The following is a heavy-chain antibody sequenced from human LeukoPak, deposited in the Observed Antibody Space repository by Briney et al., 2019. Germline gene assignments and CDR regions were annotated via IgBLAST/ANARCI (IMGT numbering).Heavy chain of an antibody. D-gene: IGHD2-2*01. J-gene: IGHJ4*02. Sequence: GGSLRLSCAASGFTFSSYGMHWVRQAPGKGLEWVAFIRYDGSNKYYADSVKGRFTISRDNSKNTLYLQMNSLRAEDTAVYYCAKARRAAYQRGFDYWGQGTLVTVSS. CDR3: AKARRAAYQRGFDY. CDR1: GFTFSSYG. CDR2: IRYDGSNK. V-gene: IGHV3-30*02.